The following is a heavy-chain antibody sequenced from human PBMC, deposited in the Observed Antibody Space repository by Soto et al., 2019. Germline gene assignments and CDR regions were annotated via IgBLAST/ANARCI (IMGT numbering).Heavy chain of an antibody. CDR1: GGSISSSSYY. D-gene: IGHD3-10*02. CDR3: ASVRGGYSSAMDV. CDR2: IYYSGST. J-gene: IGHJ6*02. Sequence: SETLSLTCTVSGGSISSSSYYWGWIRQPPGKGLEWIGSIYYSGSTYYNPSLKSRVTISVDKSKNQFSLKLSSVTAADTAVYYCASVRGGYSSAMDVCGQRTTVTVSS. V-gene: IGHV4-39*07.